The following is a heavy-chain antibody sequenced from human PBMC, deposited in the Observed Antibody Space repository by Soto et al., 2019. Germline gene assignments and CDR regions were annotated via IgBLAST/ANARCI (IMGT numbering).Heavy chain of an antibody. Sequence: QVQLVQSGAEVKKPGSSVKVSCKASVGTFSSYAISWVRQAPGQGLEWMGGIIPIFGTANYAQKFQGRVTITADVSTSTAYMELSSLRSEDTAVYYCAREKGSGSYYKYYFDYWGQGTLVTVSS. CDR3: AREKGSGSYYKYYFDY. J-gene: IGHJ4*02. CDR2: IIPIFGTA. V-gene: IGHV1-69*01. CDR1: VGTFSSYA. D-gene: IGHD3-10*01.